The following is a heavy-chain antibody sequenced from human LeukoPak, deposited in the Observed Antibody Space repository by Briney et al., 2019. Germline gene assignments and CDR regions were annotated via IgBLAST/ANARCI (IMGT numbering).Heavy chain of an antibody. Sequence: SETLSLTCTVSGGSISSSSYYWGWIRQPPGKGLEWIGSIYYSGSTYYNPSLKSRVTISVDTSKNQFSLKLSSVTAADTAVYYCARADPYYYDSSGSKLDAFDIWGQGTMVTVSS. CDR2: IYYSGST. D-gene: IGHD3-22*01. CDR1: GGSISSSSYY. V-gene: IGHV4-39*07. CDR3: ARADPYYYDSSGSKLDAFDI. J-gene: IGHJ3*02.